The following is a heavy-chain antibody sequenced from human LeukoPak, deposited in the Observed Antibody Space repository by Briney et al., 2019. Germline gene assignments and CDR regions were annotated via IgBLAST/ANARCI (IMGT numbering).Heavy chain of an antibody. CDR3: ARFRRVGDYYDSSGDFDY. J-gene: IGHJ4*02. V-gene: IGHV1-46*01. Sequence: ASVKVSCKASGYTFTSYSMHWVRQAPGQGLEWMGIINPSGGSTSYAQKFQGRVTITADESTSTAYMELSSLRSEDTAVYYCARFRRVGDYYDSSGDFDYWGQGTLVTVSS. CDR2: INPSGGST. D-gene: IGHD3-22*01. CDR1: GYTFTSYS.